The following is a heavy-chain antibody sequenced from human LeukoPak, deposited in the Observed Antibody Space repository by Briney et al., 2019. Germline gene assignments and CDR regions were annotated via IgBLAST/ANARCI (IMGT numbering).Heavy chain of an antibody. D-gene: IGHD4-17*01. CDR2: ISSSSSYI. CDR1: GFTFNGYW. Sequence: PGGSLRLSCAASGFTFNGYWVSWVRQAPGKGLEWVSSISSSSSYIYYADSLEGRFTISRDNAKNSLYLQMNNLRAEDTAVYYCARAAGITVTRAWFDPWGQGTLVTVSS. CDR3: ARAAGITVTRAWFDP. J-gene: IGHJ5*02. V-gene: IGHV3-21*01.